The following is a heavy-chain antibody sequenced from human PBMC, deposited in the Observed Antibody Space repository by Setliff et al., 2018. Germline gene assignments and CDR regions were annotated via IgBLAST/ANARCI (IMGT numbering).Heavy chain of an antibody. Sequence: LSLTCTVSGDSISSRRNYWGWIRQPAGKGLEWIGQIYTSWGTNYNPSLKSRATISLDTSTNQFSLSLSSVTAADTAVYYCARMSGFQYMDVWGKGTTVTVSS. CDR3: ARMSGFQYMDV. D-gene: IGHD3-3*01. V-gene: IGHV4-61*09. CDR1: GDSISSRRNY. J-gene: IGHJ6*03. CDR2: IYTSWGT.